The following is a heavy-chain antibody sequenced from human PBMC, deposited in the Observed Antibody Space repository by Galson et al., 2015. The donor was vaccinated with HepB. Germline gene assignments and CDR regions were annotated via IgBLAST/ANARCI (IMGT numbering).Heavy chain of an antibody. CDR3: ARGYSSGYPNWFDP. Sequence: SLRLSCAASGFTFSSYAMHWVRQAPGKGLEWVAVISYDGSNKYYADSVKGRFTISRDNSKNTLYLQMNSLRAEDTAVYYCARGYSSGYPNWFDPWGQGTLVTVSS. J-gene: IGHJ5*02. CDR2: ISYDGSNK. D-gene: IGHD3-22*01. V-gene: IGHV3-30-3*01. CDR1: GFTFSSYA.